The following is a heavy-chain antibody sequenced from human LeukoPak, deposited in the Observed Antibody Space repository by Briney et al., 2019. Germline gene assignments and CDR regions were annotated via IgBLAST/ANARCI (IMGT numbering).Heavy chain of an antibody. CDR3: AKDVYDCSGGSCPQYYYVMDV. V-gene: IGHV3-30*02. J-gene: IGHJ6*02. CDR1: GFTFSSYG. Sequence: GGSLRLSCAASGFTFSSYGMHWVRQAPGKGLEWVSFIRFDGSEKYYADSVRGRFTISRDNSKNTLSLQMNSLRAEDTALYYCAKDVYDCSGGSCPQYYYVMDVWDQGTTVTVSS. D-gene: IGHD2-15*01. CDR2: IRFDGSEK.